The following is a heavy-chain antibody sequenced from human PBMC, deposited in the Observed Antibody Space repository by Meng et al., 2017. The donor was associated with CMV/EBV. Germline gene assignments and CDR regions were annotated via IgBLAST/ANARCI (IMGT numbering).Heavy chain of an antibody. V-gene: IGHV3-7*01. J-gene: IGHJ4*02. D-gene: IGHD5-24*01. CDR2: IKQDGSEK. Sequence: GESLKISCAASGFTFSSYWMSWVRQAPGNGLEWVANIKQDGSEKYYVDSVKGRFTISRDNAKNSLYLQMNSLRAEDTAVYYCALIGEMATIDYWGQGTLVTVSS. CDR3: ALIGEMATIDY. CDR1: GFTFSSYW.